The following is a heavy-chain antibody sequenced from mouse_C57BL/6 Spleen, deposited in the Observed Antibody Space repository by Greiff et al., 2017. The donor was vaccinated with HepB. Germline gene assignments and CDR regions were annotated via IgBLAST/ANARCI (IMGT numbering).Heavy chain of an antibody. D-gene: IGHD2-1*01. CDR2: IRLKSDNYAT. CDR3: TPTDLRCYAMDY. V-gene: IGHV6-3*01. CDR1: GFTFSNYW. Sequence: EVKLLESGGGLVQPGGSMKLSCVASGFTFSNYWMNWVRQSPEKGLEWVAQIRLKSDNYATHYAESVKGRFTISRDDSKSSVYLQMNNLRAEDTGIYYCTPTDLRCYAMDYWGQGTSVTVSS. J-gene: IGHJ4*01.